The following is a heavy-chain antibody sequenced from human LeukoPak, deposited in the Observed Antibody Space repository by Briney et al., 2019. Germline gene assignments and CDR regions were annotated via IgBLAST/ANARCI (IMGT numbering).Heavy chain of an antibody. CDR3: ARRKGRGIKITFGGVITWFDP. CDR1: GGSFSGYY. D-gene: IGHD3-16*02. CDR2: INHSGST. J-gene: IGHJ5*02. Sequence: SETLSLTCAVYGGSFSGYYWSWIRQPPGEGLEWIGEINHSGSTNYNPSLKSRVTTSVDTSKNQFSLRLSSVTAADTAVYYCARRKGRGIKITFGGVITWFDPWGQGTLVTVSS. V-gene: IGHV4-34*01.